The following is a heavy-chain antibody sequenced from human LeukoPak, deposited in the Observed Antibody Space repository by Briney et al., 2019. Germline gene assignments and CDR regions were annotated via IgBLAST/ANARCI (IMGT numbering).Heavy chain of an antibody. Sequence: GASVKVSCKASGYTFTSCDINWVRQATGQGLEWMGWMNPNSGNTGYAQKFQGRVTMTRNTSIGTAYMELSSLRSEDTAVYYCARAEGSSSWYLVWGQGTLVTVSS. CDR1: GYTFTSCD. J-gene: IGHJ4*02. D-gene: IGHD6-13*01. CDR3: ARAEGSSSWYLV. V-gene: IGHV1-8*01. CDR2: MNPNSGNT.